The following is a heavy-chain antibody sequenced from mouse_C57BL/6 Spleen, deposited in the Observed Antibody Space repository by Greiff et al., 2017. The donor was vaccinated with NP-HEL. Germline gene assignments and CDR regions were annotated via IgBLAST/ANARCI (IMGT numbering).Heavy chain of an antibody. Sequence: QVQLQQPGAELVKPGASVKLSCKASGYTFTSYWMHWVKQRPGQGLEWIGMIPPNSGSTNYNENFKSKATLTVDKSSSTAYMQLSSLTSEDSAVYYCARSANWDGFAYWGQGTLVTVSA. CDR1: GYTFTSYW. CDR2: IPPNSGST. V-gene: IGHV1-64*01. CDR3: ARSANWDGFAY. D-gene: IGHD4-1*01. J-gene: IGHJ3*01.